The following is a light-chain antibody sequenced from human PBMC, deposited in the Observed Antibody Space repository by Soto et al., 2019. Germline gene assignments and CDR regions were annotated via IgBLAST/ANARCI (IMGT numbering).Light chain of an antibody. CDR3: VQDYDYPLT. CDR1: QGIRND. CDR2: AAS. V-gene: IGKV1-6*01. J-gene: IGKJ4*01. Sequence: AIQMTQSPSSLSASVGDRVTITCRASQGIRNDLGWNQQKPGKAPKLLIYAASTLQSGVPSRFSGSGSGTDFTLTIGSLQPEDFATYYCVQDYDYPLTFGGGTKVDIK.